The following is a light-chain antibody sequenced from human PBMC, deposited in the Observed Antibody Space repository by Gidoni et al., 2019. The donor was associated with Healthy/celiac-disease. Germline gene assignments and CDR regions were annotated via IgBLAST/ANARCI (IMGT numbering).Light chain of an antibody. J-gene: IGKJ2*03. Sequence: VLTQSPGTLSLSPGERATFPCRASQSVSSSYLGWYQQKPGQAPRLLIYGASSRATGLPDRFSGSGSGTDFTLTISRLEAEDFTVYYCQQYGSSYSFGQGTKLEIK. CDR1: QSVSSSY. CDR2: GAS. V-gene: IGKV3-20*01. CDR3: QQYGSSYS.